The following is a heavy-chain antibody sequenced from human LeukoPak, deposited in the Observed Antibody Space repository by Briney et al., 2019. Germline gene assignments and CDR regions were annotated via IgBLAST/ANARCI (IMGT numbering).Heavy chain of an antibody. CDR3: ARDGIVGATTFDY. J-gene: IGHJ4*02. CDR2: IKQDGSEK. D-gene: IGHD1-26*01. Sequence: GGSLRLSCAASGFTFSSYWMNWVRQAPEKGLEWVANIKQDGSEKYYVESVKGRFTISRDNAKNSLYLQMNSLRAEDTAVYYCARDGIVGATTFDYWGQGTLVTVSS. V-gene: IGHV3-7*01. CDR1: GFTFSSYW.